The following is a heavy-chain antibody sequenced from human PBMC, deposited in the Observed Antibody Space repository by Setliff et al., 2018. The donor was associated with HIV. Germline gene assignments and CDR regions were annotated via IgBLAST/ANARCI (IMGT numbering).Heavy chain of an antibody. CDR2: ISHDGSIE. V-gene: IGHV3-30*04. J-gene: IGHJ3*01. Sequence: LRLSCAASGFTFRSYAMHWVRQAPGKGLEWVADISHDGSIEDYADSVKGRFTISRDNSKNTVFVQMNSLRADDTATYYCVRDLTTIVTRKVFDFWGQGTMVTVS. D-gene: IGHD4-4*01. CDR3: VRDLTTIVTRKVFDF. CDR1: GFTFRSYA.